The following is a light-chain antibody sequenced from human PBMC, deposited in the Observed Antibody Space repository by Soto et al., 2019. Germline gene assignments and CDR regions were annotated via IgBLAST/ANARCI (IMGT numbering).Light chain of an antibody. CDR1: QSVSSY. V-gene: IGKV3-15*01. Sequence: EIVLTQSPATLSLSPVERATLSCRASQSVSSYLACYQQKPGQAPRLLIYRASTMATGIPARFSGSGSGTEFTLTISSLQSEDFAVYYCQQYHDWPPYTFGQGTKVDIK. CDR3: QQYHDWPPYT. CDR2: RAS. J-gene: IGKJ2*01.